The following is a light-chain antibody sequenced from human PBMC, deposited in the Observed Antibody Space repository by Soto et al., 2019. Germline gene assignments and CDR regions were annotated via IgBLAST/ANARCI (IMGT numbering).Light chain of an antibody. J-gene: IGKJ1*01. V-gene: IGKV1-5*01. Sequence: DIQMTQSPSTLSASVGDRVTITCRASQSISNRLAWYQQKLGKAPKVLIYDASSLEGGVPSRFSGTGSATEFRLTISSLQPDDFATYHCQHYGGVWTFGQGTKVDIK. CDR2: DAS. CDR1: QSISNR. CDR3: QHYGGVWT.